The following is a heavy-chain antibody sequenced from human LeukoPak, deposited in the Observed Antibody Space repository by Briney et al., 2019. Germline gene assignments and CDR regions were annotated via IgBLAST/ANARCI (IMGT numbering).Heavy chain of an antibody. Sequence: GGSLRLSCAASGFTFSSYAMHWVRQAPGKGLEWVAVISYDGSNKYYADSVKGRFTISRDNSKNTLYLQMNSLRAEDTAVYYCARDHNYYGSGSYYNVRSSSFDYWGQGTLVTVSS. J-gene: IGHJ4*02. V-gene: IGHV3-30-3*01. CDR3: ARDHNYYGSGSYYNVRSSSFDY. D-gene: IGHD3-10*01. CDR1: GFTFSSYA. CDR2: ISYDGSNK.